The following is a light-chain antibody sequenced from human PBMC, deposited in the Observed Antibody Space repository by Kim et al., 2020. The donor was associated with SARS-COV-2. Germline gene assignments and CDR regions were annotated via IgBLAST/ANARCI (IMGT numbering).Light chain of an antibody. Sequence: QPVLTQSSPASASLGSSVRLTCALSSGHNDYLIAWHQQQPGKAPRYLMTVEGNGAYMKGNGVPDRFSGSSSGADRYLTISNLQSEDEAEYDCETRGGEGWGGNGGVLGGGAKGAV. CDR2: VEGNGAY. V-gene: IGLV4-60*03. J-gene: IGLJ3*02. CDR3: ETRGGEGWGGNGGV. CDR1: SGHNDYL.